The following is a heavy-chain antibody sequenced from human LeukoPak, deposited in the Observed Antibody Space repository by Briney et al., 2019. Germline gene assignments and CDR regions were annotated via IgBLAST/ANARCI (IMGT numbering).Heavy chain of an antibody. D-gene: IGHD4-23*01. Sequence: PSETLSLTCAVYGGSFSGYYWSWIRQPPGKGLEWIGEINHSGSTNYNPSLKSRVTISVDTSKNQFSLKLGSVTAADTAVYYCARADYGGNSRPLPRYGMDVWGQGTTVTASS. V-gene: IGHV4-34*01. CDR2: INHSGST. CDR3: ARADYGGNSRPLPRYGMDV. CDR1: GGSFSGYY. J-gene: IGHJ6*02.